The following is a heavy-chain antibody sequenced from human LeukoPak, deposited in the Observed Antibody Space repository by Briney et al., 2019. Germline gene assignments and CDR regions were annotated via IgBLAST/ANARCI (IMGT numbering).Heavy chain of an antibody. D-gene: IGHD1-26*01. CDR2: IYYSGST. Sequence: NPSETLSLTCTVSSGPISSYYWSWIRQPPGKGLEWIGYIYYSGSTNYNPSLKSRVTKSVETSKNQFALTLRSLAAADTAVYYCARPNSGSSDYWGQGTLVTVPS. CDR3: ARPNSGSSDY. CDR1: SGPISSYY. J-gene: IGHJ4*02. V-gene: IGHV4-59*01.